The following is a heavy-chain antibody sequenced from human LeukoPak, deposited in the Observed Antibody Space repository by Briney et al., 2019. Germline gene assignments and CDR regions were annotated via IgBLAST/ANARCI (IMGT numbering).Heavy chain of an antibody. V-gene: IGHV1-69*13. CDR3: ARASQRITGTNNWFDP. CDR1: GYTFASYA. J-gene: IGHJ5*02. CDR2: IIPIFGTA. Sequence: SVKVSCKASGYTFASYAMNWVRQAPGQGLEWMGGIIPIFGTANYAQKFQGRVTITADESTSTAYMELSSLRSEDTAVYYCARASQRITGTNNWFDPWGQGTLVTVSS. D-gene: IGHD1-7*01.